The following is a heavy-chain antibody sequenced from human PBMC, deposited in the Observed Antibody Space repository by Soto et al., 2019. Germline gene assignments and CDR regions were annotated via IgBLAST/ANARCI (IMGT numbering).Heavy chain of an antibody. Sequence: GGSLRLSCAASGFTFSNAWMGWVRQAPGKGLEWVGRIKSKTDGGTTDYAAPVKGRFTISRDDSKNTLYLQMNSLKTEDTAVYYCTTAALPEDDISTGYYYWGQGTLVTVSS. V-gene: IGHV3-15*01. D-gene: IGHD3-9*01. CDR1: GFTFSNAW. CDR3: TTAALPEDDISTGYYY. CDR2: IKSKTDGGTT. J-gene: IGHJ4*02.